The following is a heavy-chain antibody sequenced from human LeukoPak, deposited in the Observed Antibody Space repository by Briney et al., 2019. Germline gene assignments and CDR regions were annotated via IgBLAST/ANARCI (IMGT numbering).Heavy chain of an antibody. CDR3: ARAGAFGYSGSYYRFDY. V-gene: IGHV1-46*01. CDR1: GYTFTCYY. Sequence: ASVKVSCKASGYTFTCYYMHWVRQAPGQGLEWMGIINPSGGSTNYAQKFQGRVTITADESTSTAYMELSSLRSEDTAVYYCARAGAFGYSGSYYRFDYWGQGTLVTVSS. J-gene: IGHJ4*02. D-gene: IGHD1-26*01. CDR2: INPSGGST.